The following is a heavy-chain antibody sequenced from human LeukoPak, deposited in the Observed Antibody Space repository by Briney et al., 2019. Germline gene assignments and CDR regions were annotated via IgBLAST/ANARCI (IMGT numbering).Heavy chain of an antibody. CDR3: ARDLDIVATAVYDY. CDR1: GYTFTGYY. V-gene: IGHV1-2*02. J-gene: IGHJ4*02. CDR2: INPNSGGT. D-gene: IGHD5-12*01. Sequence: ASVKVSCKASGYTFTGYYMHWVRQAPGQGLEWMGWINPNSGGTNYAQKFQGRVTMTRDTSISTAYMELSRLRPDDTAVYYCARDLDIVATAVYDYWGQGTLVTVSS.